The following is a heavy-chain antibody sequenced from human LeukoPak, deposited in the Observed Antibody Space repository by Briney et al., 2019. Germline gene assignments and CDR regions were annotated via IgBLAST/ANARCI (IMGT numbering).Heavy chain of an antibody. CDR3: AREWSGGVVVVAANYYYMDV. J-gene: IGHJ6*03. Sequence: ASVKVSCKASGYTFTGYYMHWVRQAPGQGLEWMGWINPNSGGTNYAQKFQGRVTMTRDTSISTAYMELSRLRSDDTAVCYCAREWSGGVVVVAANYYYMDVWGKGTTVTISS. V-gene: IGHV1-2*02. CDR2: INPNSGGT. D-gene: IGHD2-15*01. CDR1: GYTFTGYY.